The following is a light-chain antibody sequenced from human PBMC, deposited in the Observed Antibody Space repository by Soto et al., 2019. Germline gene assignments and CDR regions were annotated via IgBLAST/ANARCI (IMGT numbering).Light chain of an antibody. CDR2: DAS. V-gene: IGKV1-5*01. CDR1: QSISSW. Sequence: DIQMTHSPSTLSASVGDRVTITSRASQSISSWLAWYQQKPGKAPNLLIYDASSLESGVPSRFSGGGSGTEFTLTISSLQPDDFATYYCQQYNSYTWTFGQGTKVDIK. J-gene: IGKJ1*01. CDR3: QQYNSYTWT.